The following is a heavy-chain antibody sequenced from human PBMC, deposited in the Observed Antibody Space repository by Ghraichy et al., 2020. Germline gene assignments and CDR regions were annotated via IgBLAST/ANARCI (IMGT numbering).Heavy chain of an antibody. CDR1: GFTFSNYA. D-gene: IGHD6-13*01. Sequence: GGSLRLSCAASGFTFSNYAMTWVRQAPGKGLEWVSGISEGGGSTYYADSVKGRFTISRDNSKNTLYLQVNSLRVEDTAVYYCAKALYTSSWNPLDYWGQGTLVTVSS. CDR2: ISEGGGST. J-gene: IGHJ4*02. V-gene: IGHV3-23*01. CDR3: AKALYTSSWNPLDY.